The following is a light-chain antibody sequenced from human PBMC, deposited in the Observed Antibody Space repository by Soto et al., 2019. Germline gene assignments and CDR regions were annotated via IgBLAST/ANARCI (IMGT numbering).Light chain of an antibody. Sequence: EIVMTQSPATLSLSPGERATLSCRASQGISSKSAWYQQKPGQAPRLLIYDAFIRATGIPARFSGSGSGTEFTLTISSLQSEDFALYYCLQYINWPYTFGQGTKLEIK. CDR2: DAF. J-gene: IGKJ2*01. CDR1: QGISSK. V-gene: IGKV3-15*01. CDR3: LQYINWPYT.